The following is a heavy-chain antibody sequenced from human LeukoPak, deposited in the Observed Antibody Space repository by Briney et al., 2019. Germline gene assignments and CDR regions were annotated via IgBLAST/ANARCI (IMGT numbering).Heavy chain of an antibody. J-gene: IGHJ4*02. CDR3: ARDTTMVRGVIIQGFDY. CDR2: IYYSGNT. V-gene: IGHV4-61*01. D-gene: IGHD3-10*01. CDR1: GGSTSSSSYY. Sequence: SETLSLTCTVSGGSTSSSSYYWSWIRQPPGKGLEWIGYIYYSGNTNYNPSLKSRVTISVDTSKDQFSLKLSSVTAADTAVYYCARDTTMVRGVIIQGFDYWGQGTLVTVSS.